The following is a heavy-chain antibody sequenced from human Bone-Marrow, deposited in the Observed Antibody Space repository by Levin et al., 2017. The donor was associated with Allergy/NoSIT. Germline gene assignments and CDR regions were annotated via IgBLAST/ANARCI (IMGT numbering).Heavy chain of an antibody. CDR2: IYHSGST. Sequence: SETLSLTCAVSGYSISSGYYWGWIRQPPGKGLEWIGSIYHSGSTYYNPSLKSRVTISVDTSKNQFSLNLSSVTAADTAVFYCARGGYCSSTSCYTFDFWGQGTLVTVSS. D-gene: IGHD2-2*01. V-gene: IGHV4-38-2*01. J-gene: IGHJ4*02. CDR3: ARGGYCSSTSCYTFDF. CDR1: GYSISSGYY.